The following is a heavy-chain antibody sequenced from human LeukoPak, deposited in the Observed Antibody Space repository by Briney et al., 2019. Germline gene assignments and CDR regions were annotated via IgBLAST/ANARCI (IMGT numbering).Heavy chain of an antibody. CDR1: GYTFTDYY. CDR2: ISPDNGVT. D-gene: IGHD1-7*01. V-gene: IGHV1-2*06. CDR3: ARKTTSLDY. Sequence: ASVKVSCKTSGYTFTDYYLYWVRQAPGQGPEWMGRISPDNGVTKIAQKFQGRVTMTRDTSINTIYMELGRLTGDDTAVYYCARKTTSLDYWGRGTQLPV. J-gene: IGHJ4*02.